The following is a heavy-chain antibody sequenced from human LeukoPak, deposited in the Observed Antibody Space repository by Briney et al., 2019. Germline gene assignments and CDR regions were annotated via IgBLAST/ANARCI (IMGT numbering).Heavy chain of an antibody. Sequence: ASVKVSCKASGYTFTSYGISWVRQAPGQGLEWMGWISAYNGNTNYAQKLQGRVTMTTDTSTSTAYMELSSLRSEDTAVYYCAREEYCSSTSCYLFYWGQGTLVTVSS. CDR3: AREEYCSSTSCYLFY. J-gene: IGHJ4*02. V-gene: IGHV1-18*01. CDR2: ISAYNGNT. D-gene: IGHD2-2*01. CDR1: GYTFTSYG.